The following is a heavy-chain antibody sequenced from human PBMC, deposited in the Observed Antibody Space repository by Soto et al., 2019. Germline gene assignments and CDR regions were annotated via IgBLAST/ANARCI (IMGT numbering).Heavy chain of an antibody. V-gene: IGHV3-15*07. D-gene: IGHD3-22*01. CDR3: TWDTSGYYYPSH. CDR1: GFTFTDAW. Sequence: EVQLVESGGGLVKAGGSLRLSCAASGFTFTDAWMNWVRQAPGKGLEWVGHIKSKASGGTTDYAAPVKGRYTISRDDSKNTLYLQMNNLKTEDTAVYYCTWDTSGYYYPSHWGQGTLVTVSS. J-gene: IGHJ4*02. CDR2: IKSKASGGTT.